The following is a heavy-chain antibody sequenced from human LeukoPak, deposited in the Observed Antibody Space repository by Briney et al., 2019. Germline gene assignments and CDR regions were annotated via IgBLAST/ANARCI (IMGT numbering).Heavy chain of an antibody. CDR2: ISAYNGNT. D-gene: IGHD2-21*02. J-gene: IGHJ4*02. CDR1: GYTCTSYG. CDR3: ARDHRAYCGGDCYPGD. V-gene: IGHV1-18*01. Sequence: ASVKVSCKASGYTCTSYGISWVRQAPGQGLEWMGWISAYNGNTNYAQKLQGGVTMTTDTSTSTAYMELRSLRSDDTAVYYCARDHRAYCGGDCYPGDWGQGTLVTVSS.